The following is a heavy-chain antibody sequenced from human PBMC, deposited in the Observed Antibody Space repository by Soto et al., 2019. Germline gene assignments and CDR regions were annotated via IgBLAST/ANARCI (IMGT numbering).Heavy chain of an antibody. V-gene: IGHV6-1*01. Sequence: SQTLSLTCAISGDSVSSNTVAWNWIRQSPSRGLEWLGRTYYRSKWYNDYAESVKSRISINPDTSKNQFSLHLNSVTPEDTAVYYCAREGRIVPPHWFDPWGQGTLVTVSS. CDR2: TYYRSKWYN. J-gene: IGHJ5*02. CDR3: AREGRIVPPHWFDP. D-gene: IGHD2-8*01. CDR1: GDSVSSNTVA.